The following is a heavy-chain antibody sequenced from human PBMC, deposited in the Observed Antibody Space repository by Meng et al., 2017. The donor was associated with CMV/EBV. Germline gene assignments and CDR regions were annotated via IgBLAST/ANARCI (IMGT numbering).Heavy chain of an antibody. D-gene: IGHD3-3*01. CDR1: GGSISSYY. J-gene: IGHJ5*02. CDR2: IYYSGST. CDR3: ASSAYDFWSGYGWFDP. V-gene: IGHV4-59*12. Sequence: GSLRLSCTVSGGSISSYYWSWIRQPPGKGLEWIGYIYYSGSTNYNPSLKSRVTISVDTSKNQFSLKLSSVTAADTAVYYCASSAYDFWSGYGWFDPWGQGTLVTVSS.